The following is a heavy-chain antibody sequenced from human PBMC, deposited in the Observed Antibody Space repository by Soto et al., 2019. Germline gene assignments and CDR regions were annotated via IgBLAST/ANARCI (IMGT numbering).Heavy chain of an antibody. CDR1: GFTFSSYG. CDR2: IPYDGSNK. V-gene: IGHV3-30*18. J-gene: IGHJ4*02. CDR3: AKEGRW. D-gene: IGHD2-15*01. Sequence: HPGGSLRLSCAASGFTFSSYGMHWVRQAPGKGLEWVAVIPYDGSNKYYADSVKGRFTISRDNSKNTLYLQMNSLRAEDTAVYYCAKEGRWWGQGTLVTVSS.